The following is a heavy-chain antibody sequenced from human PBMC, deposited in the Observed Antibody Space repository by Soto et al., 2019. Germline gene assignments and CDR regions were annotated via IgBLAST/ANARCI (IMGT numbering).Heavy chain of an antibody. CDR2: IKQDGSEK. Sequence: LRLSCAASGLTFSSYWMSWVRQAPGKGLEWVANIKQDGSEKYYVDSVKGRFTISRDNAKNSLYLEMNSLRAEDTAVYYCAREGSRGSSWYMYNWFDPWGQGTLVTVSS. D-gene: IGHD6-13*01. V-gene: IGHV3-7*03. CDR3: AREGSRGSSWYMYNWFDP. J-gene: IGHJ5*02. CDR1: GLTFSSYW.